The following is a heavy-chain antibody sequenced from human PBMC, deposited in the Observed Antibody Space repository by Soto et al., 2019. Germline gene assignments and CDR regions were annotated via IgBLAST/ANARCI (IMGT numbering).Heavy chain of an antibody. CDR2: ISYDGNNK. CDR3: ARGGGPNAFDI. D-gene: IGHD3-16*01. V-gene: IGHV3-30-3*01. Sequence: QVHLVESGGDVVQPGRSLRLSCAASGFTFSTYAMHWVRQAPGKGLEWVAVISYDGNNKYYADSVKGRFTISRDNSKNTLSLQMNSLRAEDTAVYYCARGGGPNAFDIWGQGTMVTVSS. CDR1: GFTFSTYA. J-gene: IGHJ3*02.